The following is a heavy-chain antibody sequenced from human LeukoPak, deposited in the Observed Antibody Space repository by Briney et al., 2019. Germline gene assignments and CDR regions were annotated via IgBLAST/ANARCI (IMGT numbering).Heavy chain of an antibody. V-gene: IGHV4-34*01. J-gene: IGHJ4*02. D-gene: IGHD1-26*01. CDR2: INHSGST. CDR1: GGSFSGYY. Sequence: SETLSLTCAVYGGSFSGYYWSWIRQPPGKGLEWMGEINHSGSTNYNPSLKSRVTISVDTSKNQFSLKLSSVTAADTAVYYCARVVYSGSYLYFDYWGQGTLVTVSS. CDR3: ARVVYSGSYLYFDY.